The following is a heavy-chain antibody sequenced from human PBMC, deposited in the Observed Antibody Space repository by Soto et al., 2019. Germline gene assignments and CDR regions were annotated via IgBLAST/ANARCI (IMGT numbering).Heavy chain of an antibody. CDR2: IYYSGTT. CDR1: DYSISRTNW. CDR3: ARETYGDYVGYFDP. D-gene: IGHD4-17*01. Sequence: SETLSLTCAVPDYSISRTNWCVWIRQPPGKGLEWIGYIYYSGTTYYNPSLKSRVTMSVDTSKNQFSLKLTSVTAADTAVYFCARETYGDYVGYFDPWGLGTLVTVS. V-gene: IGHV4-28*03. J-gene: IGHJ5*02.